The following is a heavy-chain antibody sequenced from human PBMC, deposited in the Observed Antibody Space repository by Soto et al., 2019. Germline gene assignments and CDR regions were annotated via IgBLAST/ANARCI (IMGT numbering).Heavy chain of an antibody. V-gene: IGHV4-30-4*01. D-gene: IGHD3-3*01. Sequence: QVLLQESGPGLVRPSETLSLSCTVSGASISTGDYYWSCVRQPPGKGSEWIGYIYYSGFTYYNPSLKSRVTISMDTSKNQFSPKLTSVTAADPAVYFCARGVTVFGVVSRFWLDPWGQGTLVTVSS. CDR1: GASISTGDYY. J-gene: IGHJ5*02. CDR3: ARGVTVFGVVSRFWLDP. CDR2: IYYSGFT.